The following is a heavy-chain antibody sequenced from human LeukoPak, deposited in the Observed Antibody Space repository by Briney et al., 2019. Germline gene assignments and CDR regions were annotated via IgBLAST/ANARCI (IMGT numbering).Heavy chain of an antibody. CDR1: GYTFTGYY. V-gene: IGHV1-18*04. CDR3: ARVDAGNYYGHDF. CDR2: ISVYNGNT. D-gene: IGHD1-26*01. Sequence: ASVKVSCKASGYTFTGYYMHWVRQAPGQGLEWMGWISVYNGNTNYAQKFQGRVTMTTDTSTSTAYMELGSLKSDDTAMYYCARVDAGNYYGHDFWGQGTLVTVTS. J-gene: IGHJ4*02.